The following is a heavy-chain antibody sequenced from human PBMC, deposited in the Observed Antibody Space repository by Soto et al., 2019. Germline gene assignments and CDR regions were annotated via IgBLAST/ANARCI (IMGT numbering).Heavy chain of an antibody. CDR1: GFNFNSYP. V-gene: IGHV3-23*01. Sequence: GGSLRLSFAASGFNFNSYPMGWVRQAPGKGLEWVPSIFDTDAATVYPYSVEGRFTIYIDNSKYAVYLQMRNLRVEDTAIYHCARYGGPTQTHYLDXWGQGILVTVSX. J-gene: IGHJ4*02. D-gene: IGHD2-15*01. CDR2: IFDTDAAT. CDR3: ARYGGPTQTHYLDX.